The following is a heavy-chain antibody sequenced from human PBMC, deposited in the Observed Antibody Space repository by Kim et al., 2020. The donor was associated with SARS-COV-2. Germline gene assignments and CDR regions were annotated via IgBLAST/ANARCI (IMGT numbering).Heavy chain of an antibody. V-gene: IGHV4-4*02. Sequence: YNPSLKSRVTISVDKSKNQFSLKLSSVTAADTAVYYCARLFYDILTGSDYWGQGTLVTVSS. D-gene: IGHD3-9*01. J-gene: IGHJ4*02. CDR3: ARLFYDILTGSDY.